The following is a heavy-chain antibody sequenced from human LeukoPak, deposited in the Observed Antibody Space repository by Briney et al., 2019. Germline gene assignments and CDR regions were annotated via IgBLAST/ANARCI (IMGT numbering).Heavy chain of an antibody. J-gene: IGHJ4*02. CDR1: GFTFSISV. CDR3: SKSRFGES. V-gene: IGHV3-23*01. CDR2: IDASGGRT. D-gene: IGHD3-10*01. Sequence: GGSLRLSCAASGFTFSISVMSWVRQAPGKGLEWVSGIDASGGRTYYAESVKGRSTISRDNSNNTLYLQMNSLRAEDTALYYCSKSRFGESWGQGIPVTVSS.